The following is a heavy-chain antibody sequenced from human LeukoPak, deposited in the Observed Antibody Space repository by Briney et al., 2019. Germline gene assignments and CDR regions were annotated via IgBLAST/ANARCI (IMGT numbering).Heavy chain of an antibody. V-gene: IGHV4-61*01. CDR1: GGSIRNSSFY. J-gene: IGHJ6*02. CDR2: IYYSGST. Sequence: SETLSLTCAVSGGSIRNSSFYWSWIRQPPGTGLEWIGYIYYSGSTNYNPSLKSRVTISVDTSKNQFSLKLSSVTAADTAVYYCARDGVFIYCSGGSCYSDYYGMDVWGQGTTVTVSS. D-gene: IGHD2-15*01. CDR3: ARDGVFIYCSGGSCYSDYYGMDV.